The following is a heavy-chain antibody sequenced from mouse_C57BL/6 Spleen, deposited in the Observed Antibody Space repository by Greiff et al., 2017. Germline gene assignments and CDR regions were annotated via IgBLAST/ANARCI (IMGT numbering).Heavy chain of an antibody. CDR3: ARQDYDDDRGFAY. CDR2: IWSDGST. J-gene: IGHJ3*01. Sequence: VKLMESGPGLVAPSQSLSITCTVSGFSLTSYGVHWVRQPPGKGLEWLVVIWSDGSTTYNSALKSRLSISKDNSKSQVFLQMNSLQTVDTAMYYCARQDYDDDRGFAYWGQGTLVTVSA. V-gene: IGHV2-6-1*01. CDR1: GFSLTSYG. D-gene: IGHD2-4*01.